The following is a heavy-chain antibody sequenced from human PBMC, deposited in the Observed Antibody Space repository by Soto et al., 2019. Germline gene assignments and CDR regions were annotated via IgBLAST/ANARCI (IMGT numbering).Heavy chain of an antibody. Sequence: GGSLRLSCAASGFTFTNYAMSWVRQAPGKGLEWVSSISGTGGSTYYADSVKGRFTISRDNSKNTLFLQMNSLRAEDTALYYCANALRTWDYYGMDVWGQGTTVTVSS. CDR2: ISGTGGST. CDR3: ANALRTWDYYGMDV. CDR1: GFTFTNYA. V-gene: IGHV3-23*01. J-gene: IGHJ6*02. D-gene: IGHD5-12*01.